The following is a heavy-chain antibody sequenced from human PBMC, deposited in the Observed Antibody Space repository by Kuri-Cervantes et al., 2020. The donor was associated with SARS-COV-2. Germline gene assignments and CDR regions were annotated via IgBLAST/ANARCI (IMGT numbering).Heavy chain of an antibody. V-gene: IGHV3-23*01. CDR2: ISASGGST. Sequence: GESLKISCAASGFTFSSYAMSWVRQAPGKGLEWVSGISASGGSTYYTDSVKGRFTISRDNSKSTLYLQMNSLRAEDTAVYYCVKSGVVNEFFFDCWGQGTLVTVSS. CDR1: GFTFSSYA. CDR3: VKSGVVNEFFFDC. J-gene: IGHJ4*02. D-gene: IGHD3-3*01.